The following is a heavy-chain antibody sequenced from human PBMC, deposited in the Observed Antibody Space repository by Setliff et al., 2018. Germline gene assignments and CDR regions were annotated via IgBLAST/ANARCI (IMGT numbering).Heavy chain of an antibody. J-gene: IGHJ6*03. CDR3: ARDGGLLQFLEWSRSYMDV. V-gene: IGHV3-23*01. D-gene: IGHD3-3*01. Sequence: GSLRLSCVGSDFTFSNSAMSWVRQAPGKGLEWVSTITDSGSKILYVDSVKGRFTISRDNSKNSLYLQMNSLRAEDTAVYYCARDGGLLQFLEWSRSYMDVWGKGTTVTVSS. CDR1: DFTFSNSA. CDR2: ITDSGSKI.